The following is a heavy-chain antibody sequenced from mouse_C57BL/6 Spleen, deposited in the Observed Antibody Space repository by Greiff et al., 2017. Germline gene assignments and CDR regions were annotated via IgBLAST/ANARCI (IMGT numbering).Heavy chain of an antibody. D-gene: IGHD2-1*01. CDR2: ILPGNGST. V-gene: IGHV1-9*01. J-gene: IGHJ2*01. Sequence: QVQLQQSGAELMKPGASVKLSCKATGYTFTGYWIEWVKQRPGHGLEWIGEILPGNGSTNYNEKFKGKATFTADTSSNTAYMQLSSLTTEDSAIYYCARGGAIYYGNYLDDWGTGTTLTVSS. CDR1: GYTFTGYW. CDR3: ARGGAIYYGNYLDD.